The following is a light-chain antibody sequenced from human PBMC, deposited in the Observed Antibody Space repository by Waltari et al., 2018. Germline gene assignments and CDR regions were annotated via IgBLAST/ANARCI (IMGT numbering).Light chain of an antibody. CDR2: AAS. Sequence: DIQLTQSPSFLSASVGDRVTITCRASQGITNYLAWYQQKPGKAPELLIYAASSLQSGVPSRFSGSGSGTEFTLTISGLQPEDFATDYCQQLNSYRTFGQGTKVDIK. J-gene: IGKJ1*01. CDR1: QGITNY. CDR3: QQLNSYRT. V-gene: IGKV1-9*01.